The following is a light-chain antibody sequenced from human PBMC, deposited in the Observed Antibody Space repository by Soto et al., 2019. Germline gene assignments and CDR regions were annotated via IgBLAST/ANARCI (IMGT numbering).Light chain of an antibody. CDR2: GVY. V-gene: IGKV3D-15*01. CDR3: QQYNNWPPWT. Sequence: EIVLTQSPGTLSLSPGERATLSCRASQTINSGLAWYQHKRGQAPRLLIYGVYVRAIGIPARFSGSGSGTEFTLTISSLQSEDFAVYYCQQYNNWPPWTFGQGTKVDI. CDR1: QTINSG. J-gene: IGKJ1*01.